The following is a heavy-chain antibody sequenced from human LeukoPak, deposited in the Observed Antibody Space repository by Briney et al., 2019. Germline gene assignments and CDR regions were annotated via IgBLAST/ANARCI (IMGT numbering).Heavy chain of an antibody. V-gene: IGHV1-2*06. J-gene: IGHJ4*02. CDR3: ARELEYSSSSGEFDY. Sequence: ASVKVSCKASGYTFTGYYMHWVRQAPGQGLEWMGRINPNSGGTNYEQKFQGRVTMTRDTSISTAYMELSRLRSDDTAVYYCARELEYSSSSGEFDYWGQGTLVTVSS. CDR2: INPNSGGT. CDR1: GYTFTGYY. D-gene: IGHD6-6*01.